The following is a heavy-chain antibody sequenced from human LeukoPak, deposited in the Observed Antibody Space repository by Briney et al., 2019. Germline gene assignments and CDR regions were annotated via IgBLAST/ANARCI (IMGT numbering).Heavy chain of an antibody. CDR3: YRDTGLMGVFYYGMDV. V-gene: IGHV4-39*01. CDR1: GGSISSSSYC. D-gene: IGHD5/OR15-5a*01. J-gene: IGHJ6*02. Sequence: KPSETLSLTCTVSGGSISSSSYCWGWIRRPPGKGLEWIGSIYYSGSTYYNPPLKSRVTISVDTSKNQFSLKLSSVTAADTAVYYCYRDTGLMGVFYYGMDVWGQGTTVTVS. CDR2: IYYSGST.